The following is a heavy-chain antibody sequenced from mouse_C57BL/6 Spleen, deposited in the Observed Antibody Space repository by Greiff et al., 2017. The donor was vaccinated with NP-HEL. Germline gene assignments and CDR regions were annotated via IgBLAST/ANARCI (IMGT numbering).Heavy chain of an antibody. V-gene: IGHV1-4*01. D-gene: IGHD2-4*01. CDR3: ARGTYDSYFDY. CDR1: GYTFTSYT. Sequence: VQLQQSGAELARPGASVKMSCKASGYTFTSYTMHWVKQRPGQGLEWIGYINPSSGYTKYNQKFKDKAPLTADKSSSTAYMQLSSLTSEDSAVYYCARGTYDSYFDYWGQGTTLTVSS. J-gene: IGHJ2*01. CDR2: INPSSGYT.